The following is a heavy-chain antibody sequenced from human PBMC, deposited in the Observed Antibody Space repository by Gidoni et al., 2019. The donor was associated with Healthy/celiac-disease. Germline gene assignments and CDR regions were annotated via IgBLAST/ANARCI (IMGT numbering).Heavy chain of an antibody. D-gene: IGHD3-22*01. CDR1: GFTFSSYW. CDR3: ASIETYYYDSSGYYADGGDY. CDR2: IKQDGSEK. Sequence: VQLVESGGGLVQPGGSLRLSCAASGFTFSSYWMSWVRQAPGKGLEWVANIKQDGSEKYNAKNSLYLQMNSLRAEDTAVYYCASIETYYYDSSGYYADGGDYWGQGTLVTVSS. V-gene: IGHV3-7*01. J-gene: IGHJ4*02.